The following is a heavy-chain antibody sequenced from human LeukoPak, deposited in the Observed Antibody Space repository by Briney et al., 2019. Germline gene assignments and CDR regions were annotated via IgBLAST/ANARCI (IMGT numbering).Heavy chain of an antibody. J-gene: IGHJ4*02. CDR1: SDSISSYY. CDR3: AREPAVAGTGLFVDY. Sequence: PSETLSLTCTVSSDSISSYYWSWIRQPPGKGLEWIGYIYYSGTTKYNPSLKSRVTISVDTSKNQFSLKLSSVTAADTAVYYCAREPAVAGTGLFVDYWGQGTLVTVSS. D-gene: IGHD6-19*01. V-gene: IGHV4-59*12. CDR2: IYYSGTT.